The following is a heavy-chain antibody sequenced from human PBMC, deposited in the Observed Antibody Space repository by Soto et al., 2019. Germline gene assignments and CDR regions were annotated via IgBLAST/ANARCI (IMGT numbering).Heavy chain of an antibody. CDR2: INAGNGNT. CDR1: GYNFPSYA. J-gene: IGHJ6*02. Sequence: GASVKVSCKASGYNFPSYAMHWVRQAPGQRLEWMGWINAGNGNTKYSQKFQGRVTITRDTSASTAYMELSSLRSEDTAVYYCASHYGSGSFYYYYGMYVWGQGTTVTVS. D-gene: IGHD3-10*01. CDR3: ASHYGSGSFYYYYGMYV. V-gene: IGHV1-3*01.